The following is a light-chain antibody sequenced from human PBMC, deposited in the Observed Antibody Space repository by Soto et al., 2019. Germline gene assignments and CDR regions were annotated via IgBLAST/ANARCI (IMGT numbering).Light chain of an antibody. CDR3: QQRNNWPPVT. CDR2: DAS. CDR1: QSVSRH. V-gene: IGKV3-11*01. J-gene: IGKJ4*01. Sequence: EIVLTQSPATLSLSPGERATLSCRASQSVSRHLAWYQQKPGQAPRLLIYDASNRATGIPARFSGSGSGTDFTLTIGSLEPEDFAVYYCQQRNNWPPVTFGGGTKVDIK.